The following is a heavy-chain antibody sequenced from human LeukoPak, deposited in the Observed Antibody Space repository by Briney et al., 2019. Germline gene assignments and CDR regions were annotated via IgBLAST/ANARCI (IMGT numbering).Heavy chain of an antibody. Sequence: SETLSLTCIVSGGSISSTNYYWGWIRQPPGKGLEWIGSIYYSGSTWYNPSLKGRVTLSADTSKNQFSMKRTAVTAANTAVYYCARDRACSNGICSYFDYWGQGTVVTVSS. V-gene: IGHV4-39*01. D-gene: IGHD2-8*01. CDR1: GGSISSTNYY. J-gene: IGHJ4*02. CDR2: IYYSGST. CDR3: ARDRACSNGICSYFDY.